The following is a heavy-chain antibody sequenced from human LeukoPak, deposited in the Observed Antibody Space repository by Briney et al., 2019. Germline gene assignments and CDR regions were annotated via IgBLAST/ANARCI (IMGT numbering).Heavy chain of an antibody. CDR1: GFTFSSYA. J-gene: IGHJ3*02. CDR2: ITGTGGST. CDR3: AKVRDTRDWYKDAFDI. V-gene: IGHV3-23*01. D-gene: IGHD6-19*01. Sequence: GGSLRLSCAASGFTFSSYAMSWVRQAPGKGLEWVSAITGTGGSTYYAASVKGRFTVSRDNSKNTLYLQMSSLRAEDTAMYYCAKVRDTRDWYKDAFDIWGQGTRVTVSS.